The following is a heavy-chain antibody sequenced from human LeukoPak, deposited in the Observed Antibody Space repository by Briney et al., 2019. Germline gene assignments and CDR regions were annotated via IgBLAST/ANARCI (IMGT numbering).Heavy chain of an antibody. CDR2: ISYDGSSK. Sequence: GTSLRLSCAASGFILSNYGIHWVRQAPGKGLEWVAVISYDGSSKYYGDSVKGRFTISRDNSNNMVFLQMNSLRGEDTAVYSCARTTGVRYYNYWSDYPSRYMDVWGKGTTVIVSS. V-gene: IGHV3-30*03. J-gene: IGHJ6*03. CDR3: ARTTGVRYYNYWSDYPSRYMDV. D-gene: IGHD3-3*01. CDR1: GFILSNYG.